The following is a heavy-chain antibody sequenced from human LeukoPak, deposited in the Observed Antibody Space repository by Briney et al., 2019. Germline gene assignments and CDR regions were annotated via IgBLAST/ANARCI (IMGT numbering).Heavy chain of an antibody. CDR3: ARRYCYSSSCSGFDY. CDR1: GFTFSSYW. V-gene: IGHV3-7*01. J-gene: IGHJ4*02. D-gene: IGHD2-2*01. Sequence: GGSLRLSCAVSGFTFSSYWMSWVRQAPGKGLEWVANIKQDGSEKYYVDSVKGRFTISRDNTKNSLFLQMNSLRADDTAVYYCARRYCYSSSCSGFDYWGQGTLVTVSS. CDR2: IKQDGSEK.